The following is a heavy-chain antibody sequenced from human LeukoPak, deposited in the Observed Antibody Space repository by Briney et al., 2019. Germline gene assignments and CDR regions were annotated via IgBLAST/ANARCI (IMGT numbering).Heavy chain of an antibody. CDR1: GYTFTIYD. J-gene: IGHJ4*02. CDR3: TRFYENC. D-gene: IGHD3-16*01. Sequence: ASVRLSYNSSGYTFTIYDINWVRQAPGQGLEWRGWMNPSSGEAGYAQRSQGRITMTRNTAISTAYLELSSLRSEDTAMYYCTRFYENCWGQGTLVTVSS. V-gene: IGHV1-8*01. CDR2: MNPSSGEA.